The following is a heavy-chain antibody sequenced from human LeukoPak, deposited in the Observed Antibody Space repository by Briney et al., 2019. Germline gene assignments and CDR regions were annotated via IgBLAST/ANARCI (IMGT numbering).Heavy chain of an antibody. CDR2: IIPILGIA. CDR1: GGTFSSYA. V-gene: IGHV1-69*04. Sequence: GSSVKVSCKASGGTFSSYAFSWVRQAPGQGLEWMGRIIPILGIANYAQKFQGRVTITADKSTSTAYMELSSLRSEDTAVYYCARDNTVTTFRFDYWGQGTLVTVSS. J-gene: IGHJ4*02. CDR3: ARDNTVTTFRFDY. D-gene: IGHD4-17*01.